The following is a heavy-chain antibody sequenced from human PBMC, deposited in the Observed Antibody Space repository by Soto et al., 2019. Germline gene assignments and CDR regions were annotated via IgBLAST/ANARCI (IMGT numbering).Heavy chain of an antibody. CDR2: IIPIFGTA. J-gene: IGHJ6*02. V-gene: IGHV1-69*13. CDR1: GGTFSSYA. D-gene: IGHD6-6*01. Sequence: SVKVSCKASGGTFSSYAISWVRRAPGQGLEWMGGIIPIFGTANYAQKFQGRVTITADESTSTAYMELSSLRSEDTAVYYCARDAGISIAARPLGYYYGMDVWGQGTTVTVSS. CDR3: ARDAGISIAARPLGYYYGMDV.